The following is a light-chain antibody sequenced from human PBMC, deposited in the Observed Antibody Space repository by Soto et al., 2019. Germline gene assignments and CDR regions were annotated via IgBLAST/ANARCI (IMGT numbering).Light chain of an antibody. CDR3: QSADSSGTYRV. J-gene: IGLJ2*01. CDR1: ALPKAY. Sequence: SYELTQPPSVSVSPGQTARITCSGDALPKAYVYWYQQKPGQAPVLLIYKNNERPSGIPERFSGSSSGTKDTLTISGVQAEDEADYYCQSADSSGTYRVFGGGTKLTVL. V-gene: IGLV3-25*03. CDR2: KNN.